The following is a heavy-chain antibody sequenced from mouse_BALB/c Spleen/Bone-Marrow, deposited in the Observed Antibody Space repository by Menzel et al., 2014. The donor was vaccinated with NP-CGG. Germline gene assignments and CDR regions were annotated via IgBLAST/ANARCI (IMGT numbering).Heavy chain of an antibody. Sequence: VQLHQSGAELVRPGTSVKVSCKASGYAFTNYLIEWVKQRPGQGLEWIGVINPGSGGTNYNEKFKGKATLTADKSSSTAYMQLSSLTSDDSAVYFCARSGYGNYFYAMDYWGQGTSVTVSS. CDR1: GYAFTNYL. V-gene: IGHV1-54*01. CDR3: ARSGYGNYFYAMDY. D-gene: IGHD2-10*02. CDR2: INPGSGGT. J-gene: IGHJ4*01.